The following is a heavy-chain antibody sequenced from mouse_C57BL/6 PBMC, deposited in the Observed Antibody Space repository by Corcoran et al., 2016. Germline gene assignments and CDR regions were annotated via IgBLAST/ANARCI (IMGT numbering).Heavy chain of an antibody. CDR1: GYTFTTYG. Sequence: QIQLVQSGPELMKPGETVKISCKASGYTFTTYGMSWVKQAPGKGLKWMGWINTYSGVPTYADDFKGRFAFSLETSASTAYLQINNLKTEDTATYFCARNWGYAMDYWGQGTSVTVSS. CDR3: ARNWGYAMDY. CDR2: INTYSGVP. V-gene: IGHV9-3*01. D-gene: IGHD4-1*01. J-gene: IGHJ4*01.